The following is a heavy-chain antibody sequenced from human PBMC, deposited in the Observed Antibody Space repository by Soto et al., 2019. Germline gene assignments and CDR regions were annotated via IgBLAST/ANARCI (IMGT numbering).Heavy chain of an antibody. D-gene: IGHD6-19*01. CDR2: TYYRSKWYN. CDR1: GDSVSSNSVV. V-gene: IGHV6-1*01. J-gene: IGHJ4*02. Sequence: SQTLSLTCAISGDSVSSNSVVWSWIRQSPSRGLEWLGRTYYRSKWYNDYATYVKSRITINPDTSKNQFSLQLDSVTPEDTAVDYCARGTAVAGLDYWGQGALVTGSS. CDR3: ARGTAVAGLDY.